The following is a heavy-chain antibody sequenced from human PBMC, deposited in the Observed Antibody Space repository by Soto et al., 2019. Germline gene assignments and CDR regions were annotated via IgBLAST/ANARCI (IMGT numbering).Heavy chain of an antibody. V-gene: IGHV2-5*01. Sequence: SCPTLVNPTQTLTLTCTFSGFSLTTSGVGVGWIRQPPGKALEWLALIYWNDEKRYSPSLKSRLTITKDTSRNQVVLTMTNMDPVDTATYYCAHRLRWLANFDYWGQGTMVTVYS. D-gene: IGHD6-19*01. CDR1: GFSLTTSGVG. CDR3: AHRLRWLANFDY. J-gene: IGHJ4*02. CDR2: IYWNDEK.